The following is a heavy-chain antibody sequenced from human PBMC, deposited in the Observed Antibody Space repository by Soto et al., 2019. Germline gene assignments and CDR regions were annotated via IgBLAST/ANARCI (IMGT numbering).Heavy chain of an antibody. CDR1: GFTFSSYW. CDR2: INRDGSEK. J-gene: IGHJ4*02. CDR3: ARDPGPLDY. V-gene: IGHV3-7*01. Sequence: GGSLRLSCAASGFTFSSYWMSWVRQAPGKGLEWVANINRDGSEKYYVDSVKGRFTISRDNAKNSLSLQMNSLRAEDTAVYYCARDPGPLDYWGQGTLVTVSS.